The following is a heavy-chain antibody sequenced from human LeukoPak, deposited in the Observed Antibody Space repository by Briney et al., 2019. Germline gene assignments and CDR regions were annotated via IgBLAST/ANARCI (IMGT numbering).Heavy chain of an antibody. CDR2: ISGSGGST. Sequence: GGSLRLSCAASGFTFSNYAMSWVRQAPGKGLECVSVISGSGGSTYYADSVKGRFTISRDNSKNTLYLQMNSLRAEDTAVYYCAISQRDYGDHWGQGTLVTVSS. J-gene: IGHJ4*02. D-gene: IGHD3-16*02. V-gene: IGHV3-23*01. CDR1: GFTFSNYA. CDR3: AISQRDYGDH.